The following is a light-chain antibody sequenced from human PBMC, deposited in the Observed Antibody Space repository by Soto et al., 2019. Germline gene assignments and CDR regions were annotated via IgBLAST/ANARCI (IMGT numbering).Light chain of an antibody. CDR2: ATS. J-gene: IGKJ4*01. CDR3: QQLNIYPLT. Sequence: IQLTQSPSSLSASVGDRVTITCRASQGISSYLAWYQQKPGKAPQLLIYATSTLQSGVPSRFSGSGSGTDFTLTIGSLQPEDFATYYCQQLNIYPLTFGGGTKVDIK. V-gene: IGKV1-9*01. CDR1: QGISSY.